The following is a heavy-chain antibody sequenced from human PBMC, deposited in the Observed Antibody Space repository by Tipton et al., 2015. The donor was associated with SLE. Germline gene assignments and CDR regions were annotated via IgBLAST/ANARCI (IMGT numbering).Heavy chain of an antibody. CDR1: GGSFSGYY. Sequence: LRLSCAVYGGSFSGYYWSWIRRPPGKGLEWIGEINHSGSTNYNPSLKSRVTISVDTSKNQFSLKLSSVTAADTAVYYCAREGVIVVVVAATQGAFDIWGQGTMVTVSS. D-gene: IGHD2-15*01. CDR2: INHSGST. V-gene: IGHV4-34*01. J-gene: IGHJ3*02. CDR3: AREGVIVVVVAATQGAFDI.